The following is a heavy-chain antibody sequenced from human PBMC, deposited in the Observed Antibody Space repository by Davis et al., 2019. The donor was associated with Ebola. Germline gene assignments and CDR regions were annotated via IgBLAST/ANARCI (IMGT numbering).Heavy chain of an antibody. CDR3: ARGLGGSGRNY. CDR2: IYSGGST. CDR1: GFTVSSNY. J-gene: IGHJ4*02. D-gene: IGHD3-10*01. V-gene: IGHV3-53*04. Sequence: PGGSLRLSCAASGFTVSSNYMSWVRQAPGKGLEWVSVIYSGGSTYYADSVKGRFTISRHNSKNTLYLQMNSLRTEETAVYYCARGLGGSGRNYGGQGTLVTVSS.